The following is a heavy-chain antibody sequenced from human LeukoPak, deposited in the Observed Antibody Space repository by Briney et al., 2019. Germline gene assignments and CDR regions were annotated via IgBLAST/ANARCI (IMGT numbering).Heavy chain of an antibody. J-gene: IGHJ4*02. D-gene: IGHD5-18*01. CDR2: VSSSGSSM. CDR3: ARVLRGNSYGPFDH. Sequence: GGSLRLSCAASGFTFSDYYMSWIRQAPGKGLEWVSYVSSSGSSMYYADSVKGRFTISRDNAKNSLYLQMNSLRAEDTAVYYCARVLRGNSYGPFDHWGQGTLVTVPS. V-gene: IGHV3-11*01. CDR1: GFTFSDYY.